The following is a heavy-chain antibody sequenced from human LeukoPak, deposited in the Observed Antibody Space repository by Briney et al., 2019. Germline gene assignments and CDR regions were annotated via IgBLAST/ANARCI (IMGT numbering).Heavy chain of an antibody. Sequence: GGSLRLSCAASGFTFSSYSMNWVRQAPGKGLEWVSSISSSSSYIYYADSVKGRFTISRDNAKNSLYRQMNSLRAEDTAVYYCAREIEDSSGYYYDDYWGQGTLVTVSS. CDR2: ISSSSSYI. CDR1: GFTFSSYS. D-gene: IGHD3-22*01. J-gene: IGHJ4*02. V-gene: IGHV3-21*01. CDR3: AREIEDSSGYYYDDY.